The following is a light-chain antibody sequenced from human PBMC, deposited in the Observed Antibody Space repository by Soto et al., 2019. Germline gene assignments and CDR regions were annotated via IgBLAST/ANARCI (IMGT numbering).Light chain of an antibody. Sequence: EIVRTQSPATLSVSPGERATLSCRASQSVSSNLAWYQQKPGQAPRLLIYGASTRATGIPARFSGSGSGTEFTLTISSLQSEDFAVYYCQQYNNWPSVAFGQGTKVEIK. CDR2: GAS. V-gene: IGKV3-15*01. J-gene: IGKJ1*01. CDR3: QQYNNWPSVA. CDR1: QSVSSN.